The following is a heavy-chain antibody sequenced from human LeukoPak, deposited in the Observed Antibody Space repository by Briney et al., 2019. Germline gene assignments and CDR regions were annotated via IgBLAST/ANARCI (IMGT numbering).Heavy chain of an antibody. CDR2: IIPIFGTA. CDR1: GGTFSSYA. CDR3: ARCGIAAAGIGYYYYGMDV. J-gene: IGHJ6*02. Sequence: ASVKVSCKAFGGTFSSYAISWVRQAPGQGLEWMGGIIPIFGTANYAQKFQGRVTITADESTSTAYMELSSLRSEDTAVYYCARCGIAAAGIGYYYYGMDVWGQGTTVTVSS. D-gene: IGHD6-13*01. V-gene: IGHV1-69*13.